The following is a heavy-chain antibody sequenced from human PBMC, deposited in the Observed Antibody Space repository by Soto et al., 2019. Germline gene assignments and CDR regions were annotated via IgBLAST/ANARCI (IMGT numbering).Heavy chain of an antibody. J-gene: IGHJ6*02. CDR3: ARDSSGLGGPSENYYYGMDV. CDR2: IIPIFGTA. D-gene: IGHD6-19*01. V-gene: IGHV1-69*13. CDR1: GGTFSSYA. Sequence: GASVKVSCKASGGTFSSYAISWVRQAPGQGLEWMGGIIPIFGTANYAQKFQGRVTITADESTSTAYMELSSLRSEDTAVYYCARDSSGLGGPSENYYYGMDVWGQGTTVTVSS.